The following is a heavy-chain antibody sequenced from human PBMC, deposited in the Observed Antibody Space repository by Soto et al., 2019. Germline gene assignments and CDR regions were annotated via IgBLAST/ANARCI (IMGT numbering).Heavy chain of an antibody. Sequence: QVQLVESGGGVVQPGRSLRLSCAASGFTFSSYPMQWVRQAPGKGLEWVALIWYDGSKEFYADSVKGRFTISRDNSKNTLYLQMNSLRAEDRAVYYWARTYSSGWFGVEYWGQGTLVTVSS. CDR1: GFTFSSYP. J-gene: IGHJ4*02. CDR2: IWYDGSKE. CDR3: ARTYSSGWFGVEY. D-gene: IGHD6-19*01. V-gene: IGHV3-33*01.